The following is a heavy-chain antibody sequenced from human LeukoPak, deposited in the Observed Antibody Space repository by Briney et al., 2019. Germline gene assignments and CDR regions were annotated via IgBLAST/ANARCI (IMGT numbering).Heavy chain of an antibody. Sequence: PSETLSLTCTVSGGSISSGSYYWSWIRQPAGKGLEWIGRIYTSGSTNYDPSLKSRVTISVDTSKHQFSLKLSSVTAADTAVYYCARWAYYGSGSYYNPSDYWGQGTLVTVSS. CDR2: IYTSGST. D-gene: IGHD3-10*01. V-gene: IGHV4-61*02. CDR3: ARWAYYGSGSYYNPSDY. J-gene: IGHJ4*02. CDR1: GGSISSGSYY.